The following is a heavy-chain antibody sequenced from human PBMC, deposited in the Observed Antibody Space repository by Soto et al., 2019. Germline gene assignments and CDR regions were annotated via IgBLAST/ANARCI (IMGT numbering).Heavy chain of an antibody. V-gene: IGHV3-23*01. CDR2: ISGSGGST. J-gene: IGHJ4*02. CDR1: GFTFSSYA. CDR3: AKDNWPSGGSCYSN. D-gene: IGHD2-15*01. Sequence: EVQLLESGGGLVQPGGSLRLSCAASGFTFSSYAMSWVRQAPGKGLEWVSAISGSGGSTYYADSVKGRFTISRDNSKNTLYLQMNSLRAEDPAVYYCAKDNWPSGGSCYSNWGQGTLVTVSS.